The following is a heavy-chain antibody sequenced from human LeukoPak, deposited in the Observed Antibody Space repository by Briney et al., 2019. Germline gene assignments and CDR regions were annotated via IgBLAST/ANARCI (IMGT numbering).Heavy chain of an antibody. D-gene: IGHD3-10*01. CDR1: GGSISSYY. Sequence: SETLSLTCTVSGGSISSYYWSWIRQSPGKGLEWIGNIYYSGSTNYNPSHKSRVTISVDTSKNQFSLKVSSVTAADTAVYYCARLDGSGSDYYYYGMDVWGQGTTVTVSS. J-gene: IGHJ6*02. V-gene: IGHV4-59*08. CDR3: ARLDGSGSDYYYYGMDV. CDR2: IYYSGST.